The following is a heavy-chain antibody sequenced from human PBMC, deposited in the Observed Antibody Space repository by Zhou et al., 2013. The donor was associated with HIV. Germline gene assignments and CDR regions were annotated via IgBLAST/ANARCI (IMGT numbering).Heavy chain of an antibody. Sequence: QVQLMQSGGEVKRPGASVKVSCKASGYTLTGFGLSWVRQAPGKGLEWVGWISSYRGHTNYAQKLQGRVSVTTDTSTNTAYMELRSLRFDDTAVYYCARQPRMTTKTTYGKNYFDYWGQGTMVTVSS. D-gene: IGHD4-4*01. CDR1: GYTLTGFG. CDR2: ISSYRGHT. CDR3: ARQPRMTTKTTYGKNYFDY. V-gene: IGHV1-18*01. J-gene: IGHJ4*02.